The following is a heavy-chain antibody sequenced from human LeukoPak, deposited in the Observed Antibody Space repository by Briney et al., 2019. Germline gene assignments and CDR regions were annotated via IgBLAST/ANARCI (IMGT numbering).Heavy chain of an antibody. Sequence: ASVTVSCKASGYTFTSYYIHWVRQAPGQGLEWMGVINPSGGGTSYAQKFQERVTITRDMSTSTAYMELSSLRSEDTAVYYCAASPDYYDSSGYSYYFDYWGQGTLVTVSS. CDR2: INPSGGGT. CDR1: GYTFTSYY. V-gene: IGHV1-46*01. J-gene: IGHJ4*02. D-gene: IGHD3-22*01. CDR3: AASPDYYDSSGYSYYFDY.